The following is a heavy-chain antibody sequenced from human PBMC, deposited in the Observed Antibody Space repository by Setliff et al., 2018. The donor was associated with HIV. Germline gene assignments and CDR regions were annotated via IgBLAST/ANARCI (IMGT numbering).Heavy chain of an antibody. V-gene: IGHV4-59*05. D-gene: IGHD2-21*01. CDR3: ARVPVAGANWFDP. CDR1: GGSISSYY. Sequence: SETLSLTCTVSGGSISSYYWSWIRQPAGKGLEWIGSVSQSGSTYYNPSLKSRITISVDRSKNLFSLKLISVTAADQGVYYCARVPVAGANWFDPWGLGTLVTVSS. J-gene: IGHJ5*02. CDR2: VSQSGST.